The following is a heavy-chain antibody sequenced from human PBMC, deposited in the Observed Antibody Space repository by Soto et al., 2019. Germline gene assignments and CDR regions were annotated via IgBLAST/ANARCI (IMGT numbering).Heavy chain of an antibody. J-gene: IGHJ4*02. D-gene: IGHD2-15*01. V-gene: IGHV3-30-3*01. CDR3: ARVAHLDY. Sequence: GGSLILSCAASGFTFSSYAMHWVRQAPGKGLEWVAVISYDGSNKYYADSVKGRFTISRDNSKNTLYLQMNSLRAEDTAVYYCARVAHLDYWGQGTLVTVSS. CDR2: ISYDGSNK. CDR1: GFTFSSYA.